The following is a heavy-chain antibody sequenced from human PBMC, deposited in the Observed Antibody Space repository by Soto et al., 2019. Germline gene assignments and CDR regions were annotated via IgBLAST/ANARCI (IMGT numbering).Heavy chain of an antibody. Sequence: QVQLVQSGAEVKKPGSSVKVSGKASGGTFSTYTITWVRQAPGQGLEWMGRIIPIIGIINYAQKFQGRVTITADKFTGTAYMELTRLRSDDTAVYYCAGDPDSHYNDSHASSYPWGQATLVTVSS. V-gene: IGHV1-69*08. D-gene: IGHD3-22*01. CDR2: IIPIIGII. CDR1: GGTFSTYT. CDR3: AGDPDSHYNDSHASSYP. J-gene: IGHJ5*02.